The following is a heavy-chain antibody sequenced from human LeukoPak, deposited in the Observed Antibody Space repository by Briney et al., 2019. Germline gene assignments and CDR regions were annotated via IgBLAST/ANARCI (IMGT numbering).Heavy chain of an antibody. J-gene: IGHJ4*02. CDR1: GFTFSSYS. CDR2: ISSSSSYI. D-gene: IGHD2-15*01. Sequence: PGGSLRLSCAASGFTFSSYSMNWVRQAPGKGLEWVSSISSSSSYIYYADSVKGRFTISRDNAKNSLYLQMNSLRAEDTAVYYCARGRPYCSGGSCSDSLDYWGQGTLATVSS. V-gene: IGHV3-21*01. CDR3: ARGRPYCSGGSCSDSLDY.